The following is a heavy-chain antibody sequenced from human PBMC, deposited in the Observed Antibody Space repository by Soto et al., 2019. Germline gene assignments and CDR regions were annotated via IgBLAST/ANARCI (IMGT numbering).Heavy chain of an antibody. CDR3: AKGAWGGGPPPKTSYFDV. CDR1: GFSFTTYV. V-gene: IGHV3-23*01. J-gene: IGHJ4*02. CDR2: ISASGDST. D-gene: IGHD3-16*01. Sequence: EVQLLESGGGLVQPGESLRLSCAASGFSFTTYVMGWVRQAPGMGLEWVSGISASGDSTFYAESVEGRFTISRDNSKNTLYLQMNSLRVDATAIYHRAKGAWGGGPPPKTSYFDVWCQGTLVTVSS.